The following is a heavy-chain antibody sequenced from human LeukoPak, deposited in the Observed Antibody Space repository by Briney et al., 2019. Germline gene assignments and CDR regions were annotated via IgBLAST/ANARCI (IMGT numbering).Heavy chain of an antibody. CDR2: IYSSGST. CDR3: ARRAVAQNYFDY. V-gene: IGHV4-59*08. CDR1: GGSTTSYY. J-gene: IGHJ4*02. D-gene: IGHD6-19*01. Sequence: PSETLSLTCTVSGGSTTSYYWSWIRQPPGKGLEWIGYIYSSGSTTYNPSLKSRVTISVDTSKNQFFLKLTSVTAADTAVYYCARRAVAQNYFDYWGQGTLVTDSS.